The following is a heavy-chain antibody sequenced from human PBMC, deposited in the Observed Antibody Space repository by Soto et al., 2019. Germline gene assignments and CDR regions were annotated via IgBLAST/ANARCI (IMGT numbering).Heavy chain of an antibody. J-gene: IGHJ4*02. CDR2: IGGGGSTT. Sequence: PGGSLRLSCAASGFTFSTYAMSWVRQAPGKGLEWVSAIGGGGSTTYYADSMKGRFTISRDNSKNTLYLQLNNLRAEDTAVYYCEKASIGYFSAIDYWGKGTLVTVP. CDR1: GFTFSTYA. CDR3: EKASIGYFSAIDY. D-gene: IGHD3-22*01. V-gene: IGHV3-23*01.